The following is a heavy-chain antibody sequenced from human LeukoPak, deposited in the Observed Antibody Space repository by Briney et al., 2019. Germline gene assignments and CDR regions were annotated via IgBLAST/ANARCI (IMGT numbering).Heavy chain of an antibody. CDR3: ASSGVVVPAAMLSWWFDP. Sequence: SVKVSCKASGGTFSSYATSWVRQAPGQGLEWMGGIIPIFGTANYAQKFQGRVTITADESTSTAYMELSSLRSEDTAVYYCASSGVVVPAAMLSWWFDPWGQGTLVTVSS. CDR2: IIPIFGTA. CDR1: GGTFSSYA. D-gene: IGHD2-2*01. J-gene: IGHJ5*02. V-gene: IGHV1-69*13.